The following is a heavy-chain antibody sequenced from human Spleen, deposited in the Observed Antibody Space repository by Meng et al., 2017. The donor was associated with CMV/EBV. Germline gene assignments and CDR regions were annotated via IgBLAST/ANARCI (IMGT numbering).Heavy chain of an antibody. CDR3: ARAHTELIISDGSWFDP. V-gene: IGHV4-39*07. J-gene: IGHJ5*02. CDR2: IYYSGRT. D-gene: IGHD5-24*01. Sequence: SISSSNYYWAWIRPTPWKGLEWIGNIYYSGRTHYNPSLRSRVTILVDTTKNQFSLRLSSVTAADTAVFYCARAHTELIISDGSWFDPWGQGTLVTVSS. CDR1: SISSSNYY.